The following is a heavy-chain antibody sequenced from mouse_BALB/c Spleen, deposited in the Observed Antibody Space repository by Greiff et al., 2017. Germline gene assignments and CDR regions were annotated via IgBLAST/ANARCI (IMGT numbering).Heavy chain of an antibody. J-gene: IGHJ4*01. CDR1: GYAFTNYW. CDR2: IYPGSGNT. D-gene: IGHD2-4*01. V-gene: IGHV1-63*01. CDR3: ATIYYDYDGGAMDY. Sequence: VQLQQSGAELVRPGTSVKISCKASGYAFTNYWLGWVKQRPGHGLEWIGDIYPGSGNTYYNEKFKGKATLTADKSSSTAYMQLSSLTSEDSAVYVCATIYYDYDGGAMDYWGQGTSVTVSS.